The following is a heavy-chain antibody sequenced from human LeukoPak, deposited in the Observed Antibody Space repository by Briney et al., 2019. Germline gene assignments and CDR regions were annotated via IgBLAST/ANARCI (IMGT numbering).Heavy chain of an antibody. Sequence: GASVKVSCKASGYTFTGYYMHWVRQAPGQGLEWMGWINPNSGGTNYAQKFQGRVTMTRDTSISTAYMELSRLRSDDTAVYYCARGGGRYYYDSSGYGDYWGQGTLVTVSS. V-gene: IGHV1-2*02. J-gene: IGHJ4*02. D-gene: IGHD3-22*01. CDR3: ARGGGRYYYDSSGYGDY. CDR2: INPNSGGT. CDR1: GYTFTGYY.